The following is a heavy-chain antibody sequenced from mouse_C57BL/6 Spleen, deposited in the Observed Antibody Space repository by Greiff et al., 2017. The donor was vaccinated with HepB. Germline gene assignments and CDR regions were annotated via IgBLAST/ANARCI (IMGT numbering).Heavy chain of an antibody. J-gene: IGHJ3*01. CDR3: ARSGSNDERVWFAY. CDR2: IYPGSGNT. CDR1: GYTFTDYY. V-gene: IGHV1-76*01. D-gene: IGHD2-12*01. Sequence: VQLQQSGAELVRPGASVKLSCKASGYTFTDYYINWVKQRPGQGLEWIARIYPGSGNTYYNEKFKGKATLTAEKSSSTAYMQLSNLTSEDSAVYFCARSGSNDERVWFAYWGQRTLVTVSA.